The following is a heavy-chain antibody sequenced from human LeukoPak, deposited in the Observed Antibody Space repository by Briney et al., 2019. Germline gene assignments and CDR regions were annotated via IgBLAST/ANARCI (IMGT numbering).Heavy chain of an antibody. CDR1: GFTFSGYW. V-gene: IGHV3-7*01. CDR2: IKQDGSEK. J-gene: IGHJ6*03. Sequence: GGSLRLSCAASGFTFSGYWMNWVRQAPGKGLEWVANIKQDGSEKYYVDSMRGRFTISRDNAKNSVNLQLNSLRDEDTAVYYCARVKLEQKGTYYYYYMDVWGKGTTVTVSS. D-gene: IGHD3-3*01. CDR3: ARVKLEQKGTYYYYYMDV.